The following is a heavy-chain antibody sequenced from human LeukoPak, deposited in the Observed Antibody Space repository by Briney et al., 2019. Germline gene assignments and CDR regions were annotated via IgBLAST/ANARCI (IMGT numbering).Heavy chain of an antibody. J-gene: IGHJ4*02. CDR1: GYTLTELS. CDR2: FDPEDGET. V-gene: IGHV1-24*01. Sequence: GASVKVSCKVSGYTLTELSMHWVRQAPGKGLEWMGGFDPEDGETIYAQKFQGRVTMTEDTSTDTAYMELSSLRSKDTAVYYCATVRGSSELRFFDYWGQGTLVTVSS. CDR3: ATVRGSSELRFFDY. D-gene: IGHD3-3*01.